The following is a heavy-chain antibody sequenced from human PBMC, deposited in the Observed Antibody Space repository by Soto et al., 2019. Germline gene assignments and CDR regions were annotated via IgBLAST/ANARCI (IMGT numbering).Heavy chain of an antibody. CDR3: ARPPGGYYDILAGSDVFDI. CDR2: IYPGDSDT. J-gene: IGHJ3*02. D-gene: IGHD3-9*01. Sequence: EVQLVQSGAEVKKPGESLKISCKSSGYSFTSYWIGWVRQMPGKGLEWMGIIYPGDSDTRYSPSFQGQVTISVDRSIRXAXXQRSDLKASDTAMYYCARPPGGYYDILAGSDVFDIWGQGTMVTVSS. V-gene: IGHV5-51*03. CDR1: GYSFTSYW.